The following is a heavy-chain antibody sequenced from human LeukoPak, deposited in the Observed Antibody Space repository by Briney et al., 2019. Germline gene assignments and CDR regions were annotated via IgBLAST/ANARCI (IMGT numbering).Heavy chain of an antibody. D-gene: IGHD1-26*01. J-gene: IGHJ6*03. Sequence: SETLSLTCDVYGGYISNSASYWGWVRQPPGKRLEWIATVHYSGSTYYNPSLNSRVTLSVDTSKNQFSLKLSSVTAADTAVYYCARDSVGATSYYYYYMDVWGKGTTVTVSS. V-gene: IGHV4-39*07. CDR3: ARDSVGATSYYYYYMDV. CDR1: GGYISNSASY. CDR2: VHYSGST.